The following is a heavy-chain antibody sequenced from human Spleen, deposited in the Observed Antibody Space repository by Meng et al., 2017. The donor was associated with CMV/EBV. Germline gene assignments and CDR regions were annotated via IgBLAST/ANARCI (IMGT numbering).Heavy chain of an antibody. CDR3: VRDWRMV. Sequence: GGSLRLSCTASGFTFNKYSMNWVRQAPGKGLEWVSSISGSSTYTHYADSVKGRFTISRDNAKNSLYLQMNSLRAEDTAVYYCVRDWRMVWGQGTTVTAP. V-gene: IGHV3-21*01. J-gene: IGHJ6*02. CDR2: ISGSSTYT. CDR1: GFTFNKYS.